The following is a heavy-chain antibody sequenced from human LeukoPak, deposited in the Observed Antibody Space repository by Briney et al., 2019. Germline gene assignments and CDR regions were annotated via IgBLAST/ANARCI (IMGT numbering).Heavy chain of an antibody. CDR2: IRQDGSVN. J-gene: IGHJ4*02. D-gene: IGHD3-22*01. CDR1: GFTFSSYW. Sequence: GGSLRLSCEASGFTFSSYWMSWVRQAPGKGLEWVATIRQDGSVNHYVDSVKGRFTVSRDNAKNSLYLQMNSLRAEDTAVYYCARGSYSSGDRSYFDYWGQGTLVTVSS. V-gene: IGHV3-7*03. CDR3: ARGSYSSGDRSYFDY.